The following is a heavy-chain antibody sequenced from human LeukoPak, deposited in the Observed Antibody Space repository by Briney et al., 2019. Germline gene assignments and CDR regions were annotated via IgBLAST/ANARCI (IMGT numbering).Heavy chain of an antibody. J-gene: IGHJ4*02. CDR2: VYYTGST. CDR1: GSSVSNYY. V-gene: IGHV4-59*08. D-gene: IGHD6-6*01. CDR3: ARHFDCNSSSSFDY. Sequence: SETLFLTCSAAGSSVSNYYWSWIRRPPGKGLEWIGYVYYTGSTNYNPSLKSRVTMVEDKSKNQFSLRLYTVTAADTAVYCSARHFDCNSSSSFDYWGQGSLVTVSS.